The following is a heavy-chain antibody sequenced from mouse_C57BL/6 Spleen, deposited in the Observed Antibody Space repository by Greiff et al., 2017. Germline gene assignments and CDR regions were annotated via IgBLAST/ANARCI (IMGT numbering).Heavy chain of an antibody. V-gene: IGHV1-63*01. CDR2: IYPGGGYT. Sequence: QVQLQQPGAELVRPGTSVKMSCKASGYTFTNYWIGWAKQRPGHGLEWIGDIYPGGGYTNYNEKFKGKATMTADKFSSTAYMQFSSLTSVDSAIYYFAREGGDDDGDAMDYWGQGTSVTVSS. CDR1: GYTFTNYW. D-gene: IGHD2-4*01. CDR3: AREGGDDDGDAMDY. J-gene: IGHJ4*01.